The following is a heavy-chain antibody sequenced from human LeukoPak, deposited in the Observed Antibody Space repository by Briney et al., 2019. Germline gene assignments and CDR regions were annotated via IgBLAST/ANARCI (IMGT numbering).Heavy chain of an antibody. CDR2: IIPIFGTA. D-gene: IGHD2-21*02. J-gene: IGHJ4*02. Sequence: SVKVSCKASGGTFSSYAISWVRQAPGQRLEWMGRIIPIFGTANYAQKLQGRVTITTDESTSTAYMELSSLRSEDTAVYYCARDKVYCGGDCYSTYYFDYWGQGTLVTVSS. CDR1: GGTFSSYA. CDR3: ARDKVYCGGDCYSTYYFDY. V-gene: IGHV1-69*05.